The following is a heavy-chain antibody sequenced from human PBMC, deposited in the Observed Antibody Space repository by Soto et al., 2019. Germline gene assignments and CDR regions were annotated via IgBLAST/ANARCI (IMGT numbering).Heavy chain of an antibody. CDR3: ASVRRGEYCSGGSGYFDY. CDR2: IIPIFGKA. Sequence: QVQLVQSGAEVKKPGSSVKVSCKASGGTFSSYAISWVRQAPGQGLDWMGGIIPIFGKANYAQKVQGRVTITADESTSTAYMGLSSLRSEDKAVYYCASVRRGEYCSGGSGYFDYWGQGTLVTVSS. CDR1: GGTFSSYA. V-gene: IGHV1-69*12. D-gene: IGHD2-15*01. J-gene: IGHJ4*02.